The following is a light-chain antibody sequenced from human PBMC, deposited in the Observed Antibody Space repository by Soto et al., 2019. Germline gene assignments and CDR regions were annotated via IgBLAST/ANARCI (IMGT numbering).Light chain of an antibody. Sequence: DIQMTQSPSTLSASVGDRVTVTCRAGQSISRYLNWYQQRPGKAPKLLIYSASSLQTGVPSRFSGSGSGTDFTLTINSLQPEDFATYYCQQSYNGPFTFGPGTKVDIK. V-gene: IGKV1-39*01. CDR3: QQSYNGPFT. CDR2: SAS. CDR1: QSISRY. J-gene: IGKJ3*01.